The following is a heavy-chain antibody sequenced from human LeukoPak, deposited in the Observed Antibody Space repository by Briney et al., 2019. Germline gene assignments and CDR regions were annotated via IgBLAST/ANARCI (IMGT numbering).Heavy chain of an antibody. CDR1: GFTFDDYT. Sequence: PGGSLRLSCAASGFTFDDYTMHWVRQAPGKGLEWVSLISWDGGSTYYADSVKGRFTISRDNSKNSLYLQMNSLRTEDTALYYCAKDSMSDSSGYVLDYWGQGTLVAVSS. V-gene: IGHV3-43*01. CDR2: ISWDGGST. J-gene: IGHJ4*02. D-gene: IGHD3-22*01. CDR3: AKDSMSDSSGYVLDY.